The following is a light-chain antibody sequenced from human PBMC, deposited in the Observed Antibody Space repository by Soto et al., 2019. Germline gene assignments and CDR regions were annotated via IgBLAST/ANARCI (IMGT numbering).Light chain of an antibody. Sequence: DIQMTQSPSSLSASVGDRVTITCQASQDIKNYLNWYQQKPGKAPNLLIYDASNLKTGVPSRFSGSASGTHFTFTISCLQPEDIATYYCQHYDHLPPLSFGGGTKVEIK. V-gene: IGKV1-33*01. J-gene: IGKJ4*01. CDR3: QHYDHLPPLS. CDR2: DAS. CDR1: QDIKNY.